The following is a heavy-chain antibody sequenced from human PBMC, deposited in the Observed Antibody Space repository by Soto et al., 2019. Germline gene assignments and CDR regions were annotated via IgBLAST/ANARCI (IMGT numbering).Heavy chain of an antibody. CDR1: GFTFSSCT. CDR2: ISPSTSHI. V-gene: IGHV3-21*01. Sequence: EVHLVESGGGLVKPGGSLRLSCAVSGFTFSSCTMNWVRQAPGKGLEWVSSISPSTSHIYYADSVKGRFNISKDNAKNSLFLKMNSLRAEDTDVYYCSGCSGGACHQNYGMDVWGQGTRVTVSS. D-gene: IGHD2-15*01. CDR3: SGCSGGACHQNYGMDV. J-gene: IGHJ6*02.